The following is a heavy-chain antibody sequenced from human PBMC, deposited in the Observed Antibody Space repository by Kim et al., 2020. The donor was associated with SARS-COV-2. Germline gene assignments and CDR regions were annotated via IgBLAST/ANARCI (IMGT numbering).Heavy chain of an antibody. Sequence: HCVDSVKGRFTVSRDNSKNTIFLQMNGLTPDDTAVYYCARRDFWSTYPFDYWGQGTLVTVSS. CDR3: ARRDFWSTYPFDY. J-gene: IGHJ4*02. V-gene: IGHV3-30*01. D-gene: IGHD3-3*01.